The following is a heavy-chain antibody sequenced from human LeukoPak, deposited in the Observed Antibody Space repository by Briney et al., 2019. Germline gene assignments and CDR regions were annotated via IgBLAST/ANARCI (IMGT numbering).Heavy chain of an antibody. CDR1: GYTFTSYG. J-gene: IGHJ6*03. D-gene: IGHD5-18*01. Sequence: ASVKVSCKASGYTFTSYGISWVRQAPGQGLEWMGWISAYKGKTNYAQKLQGRVTMTTATSTTTAYMQLRSLTSDATAVYYCARRRYSYGNILIYYYYMDVWGKGTTVTVSS. CDR3: ARRRYSYGNILIYYYYMDV. V-gene: IGHV1-18*01. CDR2: ISAYKGKT.